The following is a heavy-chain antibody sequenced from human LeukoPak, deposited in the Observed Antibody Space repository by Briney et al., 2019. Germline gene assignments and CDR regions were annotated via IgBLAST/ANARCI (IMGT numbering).Heavy chain of an antibody. CDR2: VHYSGSA. Sequence: KTSETLSLTCTASGGSIRSSDYYWSWIRQHPRKGLEWVGYVHYSGSASYNPSLKSRVTISGDTSKNQFSLKLSSVTAADTAVYYCARDRVAVAGREYSYYYGMDVWGQGTAVTVSS. CDR3: ARDRVAVAGREYSYYYGMDV. V-gene: IGHV4-31*03. D-gene: IGHD6-19*01. CDR1: GGSIRSSDYY. J-gene: IGHJ6*02.